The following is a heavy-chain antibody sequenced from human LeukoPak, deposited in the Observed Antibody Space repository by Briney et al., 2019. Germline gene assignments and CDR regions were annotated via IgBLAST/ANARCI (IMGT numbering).Heavy chain of an antibody. CDR3: AKDFWVNMATITGDAFDI. V-gene: IGHV3-9*01. Sequence: GGSLRLSCAASGFIFDDYEMHWVRQAPGKGLEWVSGISWNSGIIVYADSVKGRFTISRDNSKNTLYLQMNSLRAEDTAVYYCAKDFWVNMATITGDAFDIWGQGTMVTVSS. CDR2: ISWNSGII. D-gene: IGHD5-24*01. J-gene: IGHJ3*02. CDR1: GFIFDDYE.